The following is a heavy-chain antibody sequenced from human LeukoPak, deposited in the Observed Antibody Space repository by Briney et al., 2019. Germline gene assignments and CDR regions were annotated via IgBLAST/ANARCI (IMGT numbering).Heavy chain of an antibody. Sequence: SETLSLTCTVSGGSISSYYWSWIRQPPGKGLEWIGYIYYSGGTNYNPSLKSRVTISVDTSKNQFSLKLSSVTAADTAVYYCARGWFGEFHPDYWGQGTLVTVSS. V-gene: IGHV4-59*01. D-gene: IGHD3-10*01. CDR2: IYYSGGT. CDR3: ARGWFGEFHPDY. CDR1: GGSISSYY. J-gene: IGHJ4*02.